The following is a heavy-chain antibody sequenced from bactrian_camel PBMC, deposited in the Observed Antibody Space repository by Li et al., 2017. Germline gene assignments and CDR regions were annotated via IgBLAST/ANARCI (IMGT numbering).Heavy chain of an antibody. CDR2: TIHTGGST. J-gene: IGHJ6*01. CDR3: AATYELSSRSCGPNLSTFRF. Sequence: VQLVESGGGSVQAGGSLRLSCTASGFTVDDSDMGWYRQAPGQAREGVATIHTGGSTSYADSVKDRFTISRDKGTVYLQMNSLKPEDTAMYYCAATYELSSRSCGPNLSTFRFWGQGTQVTVS. D-gene: IGHD3*01. V-gene: IGHV3S66*01. CDR1: GFTVDDSD.